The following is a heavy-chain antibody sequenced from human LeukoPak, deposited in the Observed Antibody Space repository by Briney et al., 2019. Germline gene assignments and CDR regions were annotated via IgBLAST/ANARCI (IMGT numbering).Heavy chain of an antibody. Sequence: PGGSLRLSCAASGFAFSSYEMNWVRQAPGKGLEWVSYISSSGSTIYYADSVKGRFTISRDNARNSLYLQMNSQRAEDTAVYYCARDRWGSSGYKPLDYWGQGTLVTVSS. CDR1: GFAFSSYE. D-gene: IGHD3-22*01. V-gene: IGHV3-48*03. CDR3: ARDRWGSSGYKPLDY. CDR2: ISSSGSTI. J-gene: IGHJ4*02.